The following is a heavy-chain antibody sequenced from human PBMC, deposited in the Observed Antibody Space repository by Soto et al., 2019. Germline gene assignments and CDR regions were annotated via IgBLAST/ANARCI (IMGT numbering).Heavy chain of an antibody. D-gene: IGHD3-3*01. J-gene: IGHJ6*02. CDR2: IIPIFGTA. V-gene: IGHV1-69*06. CDR1: GGTFSSYA. CDR3: VYDFWSGYSMDYYYYGMDV. Sequence: SVKVSCTASGGTFSSYAISWVRQAPGQGLEWMGGIIPIFGTANYAQKFQGRVTITADKSTSTAYMELSSLRSEDTAVYYCVYDFWSGYSMDYYYYGMDVWGQGTTVTVS.